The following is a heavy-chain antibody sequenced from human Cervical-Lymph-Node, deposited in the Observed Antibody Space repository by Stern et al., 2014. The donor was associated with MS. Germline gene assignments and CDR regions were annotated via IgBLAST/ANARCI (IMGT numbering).Heavy chain of an antibody. Sequence: EVQLVESGGALVQPGRSLRLSCAASGFSFKDHAMHWVRQAPGKGLEWVAGIRFNSDNILYGDSVKGRFLISRDNAKNSLYLQMNSLRPEDTAFYYCANSRVGCSSVSCFLDCWGQGTLVTVSS. J-gene: IGHJ4*02. D-gene: IGHD2-2*01. CDR3: ANSRVGCSSVSCFLDC. CDR1: GFSFKDHA. CDR2: IRFNSDNI. V-gene: IGHV3-9*01.